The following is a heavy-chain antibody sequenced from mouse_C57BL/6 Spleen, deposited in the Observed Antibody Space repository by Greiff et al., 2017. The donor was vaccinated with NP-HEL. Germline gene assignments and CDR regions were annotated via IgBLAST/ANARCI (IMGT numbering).Heavy chain of an antibody. CDR2: IWGVGST. V-gene: IGHV2-6*01. CDR1: GFSLTSYG. CDR3: ATSYYSNYGWCAY. J-gene: IGHJ3*01. Sequence: QVQLKQSGPGLVAPSQSLSITCTVSGFSLTSYGVDWVRQSPGKGLEWLGVIWGVGSTNYNSALKSRLSISKDNSKSQVFLKMNSLQTDDTAMYYCATSYYSNYGWCAYWGQGTLVTVSA. D-gene: IGHD2-5*01.